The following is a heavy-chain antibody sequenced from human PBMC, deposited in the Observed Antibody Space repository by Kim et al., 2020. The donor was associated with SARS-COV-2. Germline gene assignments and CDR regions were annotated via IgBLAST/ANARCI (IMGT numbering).Heavy chain of an antibody. CDR1: GDSVSSDSAI. Sequence: SQTLSLTCVISGDSVSSDSAIWTWIRQSPSRGLEWLGRTYYRSKWYIEYGASVKSRITINPDTSKNQFSLQLKSVTPEDTAVYFCARSHGGGANWIDRW. CDR2: TYYRSKWYI. D-gene: IGHD2-15*01. CDR3: ARSHGGGANWIDR. J-gene: IGHJ5*02. V-gene: IGHV6-1*01.